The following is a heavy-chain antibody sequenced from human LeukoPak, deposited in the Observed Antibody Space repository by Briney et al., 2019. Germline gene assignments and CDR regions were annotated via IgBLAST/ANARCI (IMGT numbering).Heavy chain of an antibody. CDR3: ANLYDFWTGDY. J-gene: IGHJ4*02. V-gene: IGHV3-23*01. CDR2: ISGSGGST. CDR1: GFTFSSYA. Sequence: GGSLRLSCAASGFTFSSYAMSWVRQAPGKGLEWVSAISGSGGSTYYADSVKGRSTISRDNSKNTLYLQMNSLRAEDTAVYYCANLYDFWTGDYWGQGTLVTVSS. D-gene: IGHD3-3*01.